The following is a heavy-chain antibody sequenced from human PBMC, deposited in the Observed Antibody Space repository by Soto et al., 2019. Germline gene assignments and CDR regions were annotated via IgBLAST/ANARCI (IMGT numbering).Heavy chain of an antibody. CDR3: ARDPEGENWFDP. Sequence: PGGSLRLSCAASGFTFSSSWMSWVRQAPGKWLEWVANIKQDGSEKYYVDSLKGRFTISRDNAKNSLYLQMNSLRAEDTAVYYCARDPEGENWFDPWGQGXLLTVYS. D-gene: IGHD3-16*01. J-gene: IGHJ5*02. CDR2: IKQDGSEK. CDR1: GFTFSSSW. V-gene: IGHV3-7*01.